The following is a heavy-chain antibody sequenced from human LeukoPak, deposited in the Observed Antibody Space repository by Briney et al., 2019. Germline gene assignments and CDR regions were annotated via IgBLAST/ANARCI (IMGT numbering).Heavy chain of an antibody. CDR3: AKDSGSYSSSWWSYYGMDV. CDR2: ISWNSGSI. CDR1: GFTFDDYA. J-gene: IGHJ6*02. Sequence: GRSLRLSCAASGFTFDDYAMHWVRQAPGKGLEWVSGISWNSGSIGYVDSVKGRFTISRDNAKNSLYLQMNSLRAEDTALYYCAKDSGSYSSSWWSYYGMDVWGQGTTVTVSS. V-gene: IGHV3-9*01. D-gene: IGHD6-13*01.